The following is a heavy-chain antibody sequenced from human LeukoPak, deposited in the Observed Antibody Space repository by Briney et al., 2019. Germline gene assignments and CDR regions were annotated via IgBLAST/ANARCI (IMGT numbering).Heavy chain of an antibody. V-gene: IGHV3-23*01. CDR3: AKGTGSLDY. Sequence: GGSLRLSCAAPGFTFTNYAMSWVRQAPGKGLEWVSTMSDGGGSTYYADSVKGRFTISRDNSKNTLYLQMNSLRAEDTAVYFCAKGTGSLDYWGQGTLVTVSS. D-gene: IGHD3-10*01. CDR2: MSDGGGST. J-gene: IGHJ4*02. CDR1: GFTFTNYA.